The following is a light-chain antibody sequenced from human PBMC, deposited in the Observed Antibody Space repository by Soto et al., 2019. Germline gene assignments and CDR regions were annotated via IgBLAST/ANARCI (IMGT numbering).Light chain of an antibody. Sequence: DIHMTQSPSTLSASVGDRVTITCRASQSTSIWLAWYQQKPGKAPNLLIYKTSSLETGVPSRFSGSGSGTEFTLTISSLQPDDFATYYCQHWNDYSWTFGQGTKVEVK. CDR3: QHWNDYSWT. J-gene: IGKJ1*01. CDR1: QSTSIW. CDR2: KTS. V-gene: IGKV1-5*03.